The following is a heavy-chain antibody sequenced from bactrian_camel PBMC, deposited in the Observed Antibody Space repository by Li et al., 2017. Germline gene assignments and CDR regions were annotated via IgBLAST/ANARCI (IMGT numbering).Heavy chain of an antibody. D-gene: IGHD3*01. V-gene: IGHV3S55*01. CDR3: AAEDGGVVITTCPSGEFGY. CDR2: INRDGTT. CDR1: GFILGEVD. J-gene: IGHJ6*01. Sequence: QVQLVESGGGSVQAGGSLRLSCTASGFILGEVDMGWFRQAPGAFECELVSRINRDGTTYYGDSVKGRFLASRDNAKNTVALQMNSLKPEDTAVYYCAAEDGGVVITTCPSGEFGYWGQGTQVTVS.